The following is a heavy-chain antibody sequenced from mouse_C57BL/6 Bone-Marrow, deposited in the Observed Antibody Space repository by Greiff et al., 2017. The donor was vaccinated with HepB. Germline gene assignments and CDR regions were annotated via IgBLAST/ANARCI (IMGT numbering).Heavy chain of an antibody. Sequence: VKLMESGAELVKPGASVKISCKASGYAFSSYWMNWVKQRPGKGLEWIGQIYPGDGDTNYNGKFKGKATLTADKSSSTAYMQLSSLTSEDSAVYFCARTRIYYYGSRWYFDVWGTGTTVTVSS. CDR3: ARTRIYYYGSRWYFDV. J-gene: IGHJ1*03. D-gene: IGHD1-1*01. CDR1: GYAFSSYW. V-gene: IGHV1-80*01. CDR2: IYPGDGDT.